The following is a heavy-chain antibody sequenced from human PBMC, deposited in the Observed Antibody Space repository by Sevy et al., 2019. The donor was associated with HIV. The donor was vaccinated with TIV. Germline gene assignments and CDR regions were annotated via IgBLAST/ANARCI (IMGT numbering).Heavy chain of an antibody. J-gene: IGHJ4*02. V-gene: IGHV4-59*08. CDR3: AGENAWGRDYS. CDR2: IYYNGHI. CDR1: GGSITSLY. Sequence: SETLSLTCTVSGGSITSLYWNWIRQPPGKGLEWIANIYYNGHIKYNPSLKSRVTLSLDTSKNQFSLRLSSVTAADTAMYYCAGENAWGRDYSWGQGTLVTVSS. D-gene: IGHD1-26*01.